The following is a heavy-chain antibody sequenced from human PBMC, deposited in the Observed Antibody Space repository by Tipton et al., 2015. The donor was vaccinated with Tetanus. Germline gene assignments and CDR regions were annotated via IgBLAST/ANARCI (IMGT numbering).Heavy chain of an antibody. D-gene: IGHD3-16*01. Sequence: QVQLVQSGAEVKKPGASVKVSCKASGYTFTSYGLNWVRKAAGRGFEWMGWLNPKSGSAAYAPRFQGRVTMTTNTSITTAFMEVASLTYEDTAVYYCAKGWGSYWGQGTLVTVSS. J-gene: IGHJ4*02. CDR3: AKGWGSY. CDR1: GYTFTSYG. CDR2: LNPKSGSA. V-gene: IGHV1-8*02.